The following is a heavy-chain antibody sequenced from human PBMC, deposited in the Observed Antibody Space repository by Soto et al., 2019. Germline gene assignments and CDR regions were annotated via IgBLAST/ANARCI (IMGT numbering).Heavy chain of an antibody. D-gene: IGHD3-10*01. V-gene: IGHV4-30-4*01. CDR1: GGSINNGHFY. J-gene: IGHJ5*02. CDR3: VRGYYYGSGSLHWFDP. Sequence: QLQLQESGPGLVKPSKTLSLTCTVSGGSINNGHFYWGWIRPPPGKGLEWIGYVYFTGTTYLNPSLKRRINMSFATSKSQFSLKLSSVTAADAAVYYCVRGYYYGSGSLHWFDPWGQGTLVTVSS. CDR2: VYFTGTT.